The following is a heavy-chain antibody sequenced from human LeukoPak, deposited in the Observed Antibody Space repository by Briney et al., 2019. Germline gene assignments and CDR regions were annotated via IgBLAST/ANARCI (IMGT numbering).Heavy chain of an antibody. CDR2: ISYNGGRI. CDR3: ARERWQVWSQFDY. D-gene: IGHD3-10*01. Sequence: GGSLRLSCVASGFTFDSYAMSWVRQAPGKGPEWVSVISYNGGRILYADSVKGRFTISRDNSRNTLYLQMNSLRAEDTAIYYCARERWQVWSQFDYWGQGTLVTVSS. CDR1: GFTFDSYA. V-gene: IGHV3-23*01. J-gene: IGHJ4*02.